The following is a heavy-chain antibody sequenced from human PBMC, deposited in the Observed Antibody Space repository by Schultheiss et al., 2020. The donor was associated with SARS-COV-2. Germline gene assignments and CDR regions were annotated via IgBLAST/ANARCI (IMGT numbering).Heavy chain of an antibody. CDR1: GGSISSYY. Sequence: SQTLSLTCTVSGGSISSYYWSWIRQPPGKGLEWIGYIYYSGSTYYNPSLKSRVTISIDKSKNQFSLKLTSVTAADTAVYYCASPIAVAGGFDYWGQGTLVTVSS. CDR2: IYYSGST. V-gene: IGHV4-59*12. CDR3: ASPIAVAGGFDY. J-gene: IGHJ4*02. D-gene: IGHD6-19*01.